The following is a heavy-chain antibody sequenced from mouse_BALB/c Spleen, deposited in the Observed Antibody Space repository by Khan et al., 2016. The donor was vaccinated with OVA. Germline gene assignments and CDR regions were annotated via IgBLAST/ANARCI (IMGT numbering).Heavy chain of an antibody. CDR3: TRPHYYGSNYYFDY. V-gene: IGHV5-12-1*01. D-gene: IGHD1-1*01. J-gene: IGHJ2*01. CDR2: ISTGGENT. CDR1: GFAFSYYD. Sequence: EVALVASGGGLVKPGGSLKLSCVASGFAFSYYDMSWVRQTPEKRLEWVAFISTGGENTYYPDTVKGRFTNSRANAKNTLYLQMSSRKHEDTAMYDVTRPHYYGSNYYFDYWGQGTTLTVAS.